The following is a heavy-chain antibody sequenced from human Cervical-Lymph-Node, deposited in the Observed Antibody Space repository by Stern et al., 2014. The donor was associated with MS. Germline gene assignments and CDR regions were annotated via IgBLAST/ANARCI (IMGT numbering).Heavy chain of an antibody. D-gene: IGHD1-1*01. CDR1: GFTFSDHY. CDR3: ARWNDVSDY. Sequence: VQLVQSGGGLVQPGGSLRLSCAASGFTFSDHYMDWVRQAPGTGLEWVGRIANKPTSFTTQYAASVKGRFTISRDDSKKSLYLQVNSLKTEDTALYYCARWNDVSDYWGQGTLVTVSS. CDR2: IANKPTSFTT. J-gene: IGHJ4*02. V-gene: IGHV3-72*01.